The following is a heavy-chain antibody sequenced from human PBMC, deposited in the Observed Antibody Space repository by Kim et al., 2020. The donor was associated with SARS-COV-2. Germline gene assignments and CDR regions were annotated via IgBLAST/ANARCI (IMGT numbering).Heavy chain of an antibody. CDR1: GFTFTSYA. J-gene: IGHJ5*02. CDR2: ISYDGSNK. Sequence: GGSLRLSCAASGFTFTSYAMHWVRQAPGKGLEWVAVISYDGSNKYYADSVKGRFTISRDNSKNTLYLQMNSLRAEGTAVYYWARDTGAVAGMRGDWFDPWGQGTLVTVSS. CDR3: ARDTGAVAGMRGDWFDP. V-gene: IGHV3-30*04. D-gene: IGHD6-19*01.